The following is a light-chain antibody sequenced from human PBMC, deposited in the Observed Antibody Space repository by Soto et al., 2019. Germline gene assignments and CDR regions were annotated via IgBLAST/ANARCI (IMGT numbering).Light chain of an antibody. CDR3: YQHYDCRPGT. CDR2: AAS. Sequence: IVLTQSPATVSLSPGERATLSCRASQSVCSSLAWYQQKPGQAPRLLIYAASNRATGIPARFSGSGSGTDFALTISILRQDDDAVFYYYQHYDCRPGTFGQGTRLEIK. V-gene: IGKV3-11*01. J-gene: IGKJ5*01. CDR1: QSVCSS.